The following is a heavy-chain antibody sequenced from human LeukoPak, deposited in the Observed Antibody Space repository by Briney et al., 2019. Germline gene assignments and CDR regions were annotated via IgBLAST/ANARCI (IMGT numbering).Heavy chain of an antibody. CDR3: ARVPSYCSGGSCYSPVH. V-gene: IGHV4-34*01. D-gene: IGHD2-15*01. Sequence: SETLSLTCAVYGGSFSGYYWSWIRQPPGKGLEWIGEINHSGSTNYNPSLKSRVTISVDTSKNQFSLKLSSVTAADTAVYYCARVPSYCSGGSCYSPVHWGQGTLVTVSS. CDR1: GGSFSGYY. J-gene: IGHJ4*02. CDR2: INHSGST.